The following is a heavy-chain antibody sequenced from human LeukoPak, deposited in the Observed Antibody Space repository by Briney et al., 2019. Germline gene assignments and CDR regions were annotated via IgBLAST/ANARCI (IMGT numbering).Heavy chain of an antibody. CDR2: ILYVGSLK. D-gene: IGHD3-10*01. Sequence: GRSMRLSCAASGFTFSTYTMRWVRQAPGGGLGWVAVILYVGSLKYYADSVKGRFTISRDNSKNTVFLQMNSLRAEDTAVYYCARGDYYGSGSYWYYFDYWGQGTLVTVSS. CDR3: ARGDYYGSGSYWYYFDY. V-gene: IGHV3-30*04. CDR1: GFTFSTYT. J-gene: IGHJ4*02.